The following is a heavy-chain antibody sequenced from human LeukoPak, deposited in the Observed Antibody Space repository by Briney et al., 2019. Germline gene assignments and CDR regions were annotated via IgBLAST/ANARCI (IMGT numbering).Heavy chain of an antibody. J-gene: IGHJ4*02. CDR2: IYYSGSS. CDR1: GGSITSYY. CDR3: ARGGYYSSVDY. Sequence: PSETLSLTCTVSGGSITSYYWSWIRQSPGKGLEWIGYIYYSGSSSYNPSLKSRVTISVDTSKNQFSLKLSSVTAADTAVYYCARGGYYSSVDYWGQGTLVTVSS. D-gene: IGHD3-22*01. V-gene: IGHV4-59*01.